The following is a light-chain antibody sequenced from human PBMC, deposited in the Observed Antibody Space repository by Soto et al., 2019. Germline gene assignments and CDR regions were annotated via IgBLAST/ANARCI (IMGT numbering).Light chain of an antibody. V-gene: IGKV2-30*01. Sequence: DVVMTQSPLSLPVTLGQPASISCKSSQSLLYSDGNTYLNWFQQRPGQSPRRLIYKVFNRDSGVPDRFSGSGSGTDFTLKISRVEAADVGVYYCMQGTHWPQTFGQGTKVEIK. CDR3: MQGTHWPQT. CDR1: QSLLYSDGNTY. J-gene: IGKJ1*01. CDR2: KVF.